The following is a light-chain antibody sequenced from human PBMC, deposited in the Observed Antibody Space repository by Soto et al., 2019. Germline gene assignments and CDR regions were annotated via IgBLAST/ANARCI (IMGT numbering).Light chain of an antibody. CDR2: DAS. CDR1: QSVSNY. J-gene: IGKJ4*01. V-gene: IGKV3-11*01. CDR3: QQRSNWPPLA. Sequence: EIVLTQSPATLSLSPGKRATLSCRASQSVSNYLAWYQQKPGQAPRLLIYDASNRATGIPARFSGSGSGTDFTLTISSLESEDFAVYYCQQRSNWPPLAFGGGTKVEIK.